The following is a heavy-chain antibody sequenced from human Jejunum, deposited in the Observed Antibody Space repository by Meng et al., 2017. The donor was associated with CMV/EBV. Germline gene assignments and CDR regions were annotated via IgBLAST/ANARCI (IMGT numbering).Heavy chain of an antibody. CDR1: SGYG. Sequence: SGYGMNWVRQSPGKGLEWFSSISPTSDYIYYADSLQGRFTISRDNAKNSVYLQLNSLRAEDTAVYYCARRSCTTMFCESRDAFDVWGQGTMVTVSS. D-gene: IGHD3-9*01. CDR3: ARRSCTTMFCESRDAFDV. J-gene: IGHJ3*01. V-gene: IGHV3-21*06. CDR2: ISPTSDYI.